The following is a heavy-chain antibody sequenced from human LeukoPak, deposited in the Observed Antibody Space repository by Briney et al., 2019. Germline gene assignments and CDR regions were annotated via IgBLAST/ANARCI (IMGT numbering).Heavy chain of an antibody. CDR3: AKDQFWDCSSASCYFHY. CDR2: LSGSGGTT. CDR1: GFTFSSYA. V-gene: IGHV3-23*01. D-gene: IGHD2-2*01. Sequence: GGSLRLSCVASGFTFSSYAMSWVRQAPGKGLEWLSGLSGSGGTTYYADSVKGRFTISRDNSKNTLYLQMDTLRAEDTAVYYCAKDQFWDCSSASCYFHYWGQGTLVTVSS. J-gene: IGHJ4*02.